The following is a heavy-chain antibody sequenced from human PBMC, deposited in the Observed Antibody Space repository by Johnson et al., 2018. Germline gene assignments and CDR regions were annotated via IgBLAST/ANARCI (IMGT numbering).Heavy chain of an antibody. CDR2: IIPIFGTA. V-gene: IGHV1-69*12. Sequence: QVQLVQSGAEVKKPGSSVKVSCKASGGTFSSYAISWVRQAPGQGLEWMGGIIPIFGTANYAQKFQGRVTITADESTSTAYMELSSLRSEDTAVYYCAKGRSGYRPYFYYMDVWGRGATVTVSS. CDR1: GGTFSSYA. D-gene: IGHD5-18*01. CDR3: AKGRSGYRPYFYYMDV. J-gene: IGHJ6*03.